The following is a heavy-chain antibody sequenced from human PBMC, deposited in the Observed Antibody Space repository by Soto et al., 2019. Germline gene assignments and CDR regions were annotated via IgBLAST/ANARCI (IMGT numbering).Heavy chain of an antibody. V-gene: IGHV1-69*13. J-gene: IGHJ4*02. CDR3: ARESRYCSGGSCYFLPGIDY. CDR1: GGTVSSYA. Sequence: SVEVSGKASGGTVSSYAISWVRQAPGQGLEWMGGIIPIFGTANYAQKFQGRVTITADESTSTAYMELSSLRSEDTAVYYCARESRYCSGGSCYFLPGIDYWGQGTLVTVSS. D-gene: IGHD2-15*01. CDR2: IIPIFGTA.